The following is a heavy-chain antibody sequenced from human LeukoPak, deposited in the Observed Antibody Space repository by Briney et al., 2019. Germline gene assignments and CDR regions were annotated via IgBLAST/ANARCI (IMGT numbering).Heavy chain of an antibody. CDR3: AKDRRVGRSGSYPGFDY. CDR1: GFTFSSYG. J-gene: IGHJ4*02. V-gene: IGHV3-30*02. CDR2: IRYDGSNK. D-gene: IGHD1-26*01. Sequence: PGGSLRLSCAASGFTFSSYGMHWVRQAPGKGLEWVAFIRYDGSNKYYADSVKGRFTISRDNSKNTLYLQMNSLRAEDTAVYYCAKDRRVGRSGSYPGFDYWGQGTLVTVSS.